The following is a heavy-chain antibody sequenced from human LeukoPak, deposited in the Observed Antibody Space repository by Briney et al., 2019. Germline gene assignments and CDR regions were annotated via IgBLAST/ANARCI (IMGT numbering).Heavy chain of an antibody. J-gene: IGHJ1*01. Sequence: GESLKISCKGSGYSFTSYWIGWVRQMPGKGLEWMGIIYPGDSDTRYSPSFQGQVTISADKSISTAYLQWSSLKASDTAMYYCVKYSSSWYESGCFQHWGQGTLVTVSS. V-gene: IGHV5-51*01. CDR3: VKYSSSWYESGCFQH. CDR1: GYSFTSYW. CDR2: IYPGDSDT. D-gene: IGHD6-13*01.